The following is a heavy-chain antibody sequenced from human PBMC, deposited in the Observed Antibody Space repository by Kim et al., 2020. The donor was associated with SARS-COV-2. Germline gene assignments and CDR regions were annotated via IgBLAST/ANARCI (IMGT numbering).Heavy chain of an antibody. CDR2: ISAYNGNT. D-gene: IGHD3-3*01. CDR3: AREGITIFGVAPQNYYGMDV. V-gene: IGHV1-18*01. CDR1: GYTFTSYG. J-gene: IGHJ6*02. Sequence: ASVKVSCKASGYTFTSYGISWVRQAPGQGLEWMGWISAYNGNTNYAQKLQGRVTMTTDTSTSTAYMELRSLRSDDTAVYYCAREGITIFGVAPQNYYGMDVWGQGTTVTVSS.